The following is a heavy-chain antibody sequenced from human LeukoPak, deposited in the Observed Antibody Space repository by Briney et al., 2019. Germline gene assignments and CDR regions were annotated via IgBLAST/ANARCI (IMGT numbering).Heavy chain of an antibody. Sequence: ASVRVSCKASGYTFTSYFIHWVRQAPRQGLEWMGIINPSGRTTSYAQKFQGRVTMTRDTSTSTVYMELSSLRSEDTAVYYCARGESSTKFGYWGQGTLVTVSS. D-gene: IGHD6-13*01. CDR1: GYTFTSYF. J-gene: IGHJ4*02. CDR3: ARGESSTKFGY. CDR2: INPSGRTT. V-gene: IGHV1-46*01.